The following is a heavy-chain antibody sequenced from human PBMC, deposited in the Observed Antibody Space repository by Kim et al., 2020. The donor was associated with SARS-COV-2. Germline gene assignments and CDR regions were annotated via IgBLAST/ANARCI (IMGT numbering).Heavy chain of an antibody. CDR2: NCCSGST. J-gene: IGHJ4*02. CDR3: ATTGGVTSLFDY. V-gene: IGHV4-39*01. CDR1: GGSISSSSYY. D-gene: IGHD3-16*01. Sequence: SETLSLTCTVSGGSISSSSYYWSWIRPPTGMGLEWFGSNCCSGSTNYTPSIKGTITISIATYKNPFSLNPVSVTATATADYACATTGGVTSLFDYWSQG.